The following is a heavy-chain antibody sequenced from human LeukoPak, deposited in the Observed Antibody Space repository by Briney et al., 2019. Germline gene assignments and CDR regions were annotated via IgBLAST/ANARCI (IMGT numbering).Heavy chain of an antibody. V-gene: IGHV3-74*01. Sequence: GGSLRLSCAASGFTFSSNWMHWVRQAPGKGLVWVSRINEDGSTTNYADPVKGRSTIFRDNAKNTLYLQMNSLRAEDTAVYYCVRDLGGRSGHWGQGTLVTVSS. CDR2: INEDGSTT. D-gene: IGHD1-26*01. CDR3: VRDLGGRSGH. CDR1: GFTFSSNW. J-gene: IGHJ4*02.